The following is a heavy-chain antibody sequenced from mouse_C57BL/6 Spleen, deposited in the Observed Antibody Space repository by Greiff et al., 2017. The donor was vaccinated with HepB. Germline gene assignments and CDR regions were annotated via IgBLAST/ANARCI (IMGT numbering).Heavy chain of an antibody. CDR1: GFNIKDDY. CDR3: TTFSTMITTGSYYYAMDY. V-gene: IGHV14-4*01. Sequence: EVKLQESGAELVRPGASVKLSCTASGFNIKDDYMHWVKQRPEQGLEWIGWIDPENGDTEYASKFQGKATITADTSSNTAYLQLSSLTSEDTAVYYCTTFSTMITTGSYYYAMDYWGQGTSVTVSS. J-gene: IGHJ4*01. D-gene: IGHD2-4*01. CDR2: IDPENGDT.